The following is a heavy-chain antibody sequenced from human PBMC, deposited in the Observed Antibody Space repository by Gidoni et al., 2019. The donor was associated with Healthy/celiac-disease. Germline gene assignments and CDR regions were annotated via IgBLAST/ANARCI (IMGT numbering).Heavy chain of an antibody. J-gene: IGHJ4*02. V-gene: IGHV4-39*01. CDR1: GGSISSSSYY. Sequence: QLPLPESGPGLVKPSEPLSLTCTVSGGSISSSSYYWGWFRQPPGKGLEWIGSIYYSGSTYYNPALKSRVTIAIDTSKNQFTLKRSSVTAAETAVYYCARQVSYGDYDYWGQGTLVTGAS. CDR3: ARQVSYGDYDY. CDR2: IYYSGST. D-gene: IGHD4-17*01.